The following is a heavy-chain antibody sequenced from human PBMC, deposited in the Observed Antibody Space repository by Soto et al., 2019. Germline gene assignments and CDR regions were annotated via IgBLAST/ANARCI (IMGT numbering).Heavy chain of an antibody. Sequence: QVQLVQSGAEVKKPGSSVKVSCKASGGTFSSYAISWVRQAPGQGLEWMGGSIPIFGTANYAQKFQGRVTITADESTSTAYMELSSLRSEDTAVYYCARAYYDSSGTIGVDYWGQGTLVTVSS. CDR3: ARAYYDSSGTIGVDY. J-gene: IGHJ4*02. V-gene: IGHV1-69*12. CDR1: GGTFSSYA. D-gene: IGHD3-22*01. CDR2: SIPIFGTA.